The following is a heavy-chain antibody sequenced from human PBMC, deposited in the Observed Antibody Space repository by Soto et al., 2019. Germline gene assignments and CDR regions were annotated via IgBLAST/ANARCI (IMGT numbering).Heavy chain of an antibody. D-gene: IGHD3-22*01. Sequence: QVQLVESGGGVVQPGRSLRLSCVASEFTFSGYGMHWVRQAPGKGLEWVAVISYDGSDKYYADSVKGRFTISRDNSKDTLFLQMNSLRVEDTAVYYCAKDPYDKIGQVISWLDSWGQGTLVTVSS. CDR2: ISYDGSDK. V-gene: IGHV3-30*18. J-gene: IGHJ5*01. CDR3: AKDPYDKIGQVISWLDS. CDR1: EFTFSGYG.